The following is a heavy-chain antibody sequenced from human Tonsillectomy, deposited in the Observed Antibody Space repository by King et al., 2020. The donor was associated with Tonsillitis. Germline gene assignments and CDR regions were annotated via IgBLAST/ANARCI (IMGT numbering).Heavy chain of an antibody. D-gene: IGHD2-2*01. V-gene: IGHV3-9*01. CDR2: ISWNSGSK. Sequence: DVQLVESGGGLVQPGRSLRLYCAASGFSFDDYAMHWVRQAPGKGLEWVSGISWNSGSKVYADSVKGRFTISRDNAKNSLYLQMYSLRAEDTAFYFCAKDRTTAVVRGYFDYWGQGTLVSVSS. J-gene: IGHJ4*02. CDR3: AKDRTTAVVRGYFDY. CDR1: GFSFDDYA.